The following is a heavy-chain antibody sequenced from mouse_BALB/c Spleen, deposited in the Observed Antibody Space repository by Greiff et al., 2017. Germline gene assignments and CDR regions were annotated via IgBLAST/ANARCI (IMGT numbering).Heavy chain of an antibody. D-gene: IGHD1-1*01. Sequence: EVQGVESGGGLVKPGGSLKLSCAASGFTFSSYAMSWVRQTPEKRLEWVASISSGGSTYYPDSVKGRFTISRDNARNILYLQMSSLRSEDTAMYYCARESTTVVGFDYWGQGTTLTVSS. CDR3: ARESTTVVGFDY. V-gene: IGHV5-6-5*01. J-gene: IGHJ2*01. CDR1: GFTFSSYA. CDR2: ISSGGST.